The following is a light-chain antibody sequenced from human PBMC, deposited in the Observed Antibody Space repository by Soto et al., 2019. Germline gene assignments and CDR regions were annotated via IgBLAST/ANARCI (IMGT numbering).Light chain of an antibody. Sequence: LTQPASVSGSPGQSITVSCTGSSSGNIASDSVQWYQQRPGSAPTTVIFDYHQRPSGVPDRFSASIDSSSRSASLTISGLQAEDEAYYYCQSFDSDDQWVFGGGTKLTVL. CDR2: DYH. CDR3: QSFDSDDQWV. CDR1: SGNIASDS. V-gene: IGLV6-57*02. J-gene: IGLJ3*02.